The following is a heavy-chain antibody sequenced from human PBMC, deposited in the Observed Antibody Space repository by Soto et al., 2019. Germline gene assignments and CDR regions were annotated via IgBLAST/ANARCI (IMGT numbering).Heavy chain of an antibody. Sequence: GGSLRLTCATSGFTFSNAWMSWVRQAPGEGLEWVGRIKSKTDGGTKDYAAPVKGRFTISRDDSKNTLYLQMNSLKTEDTAMYYCTGYHAYGGNTATFHWGQGTLVTVSS. CDR1: GFTFSNAW. D-gene: IGHD4-17*01. CDR3: TGYHAYGGNTATFH. CDR2: IKSKTDGGTK. J-gene: IGHJ4*02. V-gene: IGHV3-15*01.